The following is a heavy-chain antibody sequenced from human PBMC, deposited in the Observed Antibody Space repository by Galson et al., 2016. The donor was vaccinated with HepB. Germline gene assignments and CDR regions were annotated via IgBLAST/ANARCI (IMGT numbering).Heavy chain of an antibody. D-gene: IGHD1-26*01. CDR1: GLPLSGHA. CDR2: ISYDGNNK. J-gene: IGHJ6*02. V-gene: IGHV3-30-3*01. CDR3: ARKRGHSGSYYYYGLDV. Sequence: SLRLSCAASGLPLSGHALHWVRQAPGKGLEWVAAISYDGNNKWYADSVKGRFTISRDNSETTLYLDMNSLRAEDTAGYYRARKRGHSGSYYYYGLDVWGQGTTVTVSS.